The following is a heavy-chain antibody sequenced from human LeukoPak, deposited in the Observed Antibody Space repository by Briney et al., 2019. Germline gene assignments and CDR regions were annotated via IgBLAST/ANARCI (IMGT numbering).Heavy chain of an antibody. V-gene: IGHV3-23*01. CDR3: ARGTVVTPERGYYFDY. CDR1: GFTFSSYA. CDR2: ISGSGGST. D-gene: IGHD4-23*01. Sequence: GGSLRLSCAASGFTFSSYAMSWVRQAPGKGLEWVSAISGSGGSTYYADSVKGRFTISRDNSKNTLYLQMSSLRAKDTAVYYCARGTVVTPERGYYFDYWGQGTLVTVSS. J-gene: IGHJ4*02.